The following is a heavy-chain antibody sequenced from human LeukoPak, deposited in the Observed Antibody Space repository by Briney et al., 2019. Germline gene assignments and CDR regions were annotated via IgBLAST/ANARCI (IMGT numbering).Heavy chain of an antibody. V-gene: IGHV1-18*01. D-gene: IGHD3-22*01. Sequence: GASVKVSCKASGYTFINYGFTWVRQAPGQGLEWMGWISAYNGNTDYAQKLQGRVTMTTDTSTSTAYMELRSLRSDDTAVYYCARGGYYDSSGYYYPFDYWAREPWSPSPQ. CDR1: GYTFINYG. CDR2: ISAYNGNT. CDR3: ARGGYYDSSGYYYPFDY. J-gene: IGHJ4*02.